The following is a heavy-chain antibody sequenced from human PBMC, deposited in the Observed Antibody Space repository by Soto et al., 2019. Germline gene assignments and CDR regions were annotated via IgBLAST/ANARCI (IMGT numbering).Heavy chain of an antibody. CDR1: VASISGFY. Sequence: SETLSLTGTVSVASISGFYWSWIRKSAGKGLEWIGRIYATGTTDYNPSLKSRVMMSVDTSKKQFSLKLRSVTAADTAVYYCVRDGTKTLRDWFDPWGQGISVTVSS. D-gene: IGHD1-1*01. J-gene: IGHJ5*02. V-gene: IGHV4-4*07. CDR2: IYATGTT. CDR3: VRDGTKTLRDWFDP.